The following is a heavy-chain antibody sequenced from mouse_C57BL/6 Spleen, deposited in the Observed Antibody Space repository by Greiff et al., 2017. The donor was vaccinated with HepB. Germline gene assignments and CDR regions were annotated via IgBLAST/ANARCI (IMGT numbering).Heavy chain of an antibody. J-gene: IGHJ1*03. Sequence: EVQGVESGGGLVKPGGSLKLSCAASGFTFSDYGMHWVRQAPEKGLEWVAYISSGSSTIYYADTVKGRFTISRDNAKNTLVLQMTSLRSEDTAMYYCARGYYGSRYWYFDVWGTGTTVTVSS. CDR3: ARGYYGSRYWYFDV. D-gene: IGHD1-1*01. CDR1: GFTFSDYG. CDR2: ISSGSSTI. V-gene: IGHV5-17*01.